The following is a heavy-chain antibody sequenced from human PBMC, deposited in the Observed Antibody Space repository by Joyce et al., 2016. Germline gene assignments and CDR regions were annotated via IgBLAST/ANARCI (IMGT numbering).Heavy chain of an antibody. CDR2: VDPSDSNV. CDR3: ARGGVLGS. Sequence: EVQLVQSGAEVKKPGESLKISCTGSGYNFASYWISWVRQMPGKGLEWMCRVDPSDSNVNYSPSFQGRVTISADKSTNTAYIQWSSLKASDTAMYYCARGGVLGSWGQGTLVIVSS. CDR1: GYNFASYW. V-gene: IGHV5-10-1*03. J-gene: IGHJ5*02. D-gene: IGHD3-16*01.